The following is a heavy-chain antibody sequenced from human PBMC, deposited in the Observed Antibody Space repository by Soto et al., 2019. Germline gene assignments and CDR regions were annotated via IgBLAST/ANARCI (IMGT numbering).Heavy chain of an antibody. CDR1: GESISSSSYY. V-gene: IGHV4-39*01. CDR3: ARQRTTVVTQDYFDH. Sequence: SETLSLTCIVSGESISSSSYYWGWIRQPPGKGLEWIGSIYYSGRTYYNPSFKSRVTISIDTSKNQFSMKLSSVTATDTAVYYCARQRTTVVTQDYFDHWGQGALVTVSS. J-gene: IGHJ4*02. CDR2: IYYSGRT. D-gene: IGHD2-21*02.